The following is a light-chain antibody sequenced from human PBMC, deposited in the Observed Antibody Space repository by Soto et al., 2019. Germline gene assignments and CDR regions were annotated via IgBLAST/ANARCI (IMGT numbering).Light chain of an antibody. V-gene: IGKV1-5*01. Sequence: HVTQYNYILSASVGDRVTITCRSSQTITNWLAWYQQKPGKAPRLLIYDASRLESWVPSRFSGSGSGTEFTLTISSLQSDDFATYYCQQYISFWTFGHGTKV. J-gene: IGKJ1*01. CDR3: QQYISFWT. CDR2: DAS. CDR1: QTITNW.